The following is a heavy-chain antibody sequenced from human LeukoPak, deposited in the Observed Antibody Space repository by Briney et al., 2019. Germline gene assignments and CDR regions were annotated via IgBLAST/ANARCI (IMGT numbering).Heavy chain of an antibody. CDR3: VRDRGRASVDY. CDR1: GFTFSSYW. D-gene: IGHD1-26*01. CDR2: IKQDASEE. J-gene: IGHJ4*02. V-gene: IGHV3-7*01. Sequence: PGGSLRLSCAASGFTFSSYWMSWVRQAPGKGLEWVANIKQDASEEYCVDSVKGRFTISRDNAKNSLYLQMNSLRAEDTAVYYCVRDRGRASVDYWGQGTLVTVSS.